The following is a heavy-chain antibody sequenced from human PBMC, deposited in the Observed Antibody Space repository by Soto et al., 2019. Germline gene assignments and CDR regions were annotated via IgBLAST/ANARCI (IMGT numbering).Heavy chain of an antibody. D-gene: IGHD3-3*01. V-gene: IGHV4-4*07. CDR1: VGSISSYY. J-gene: IGHJ5*02. CDR3: ARGYDFWSGYYKGGWFDP. Sequence: SETLSLTCTVSVGSISSYYWSWIRQPAGKGLEWIGRIYTSGSTNYNPSLKSRVTMSVDTSKNQFSLKLSSVTAADTAVYYCARGYDFWSGYYKGGWFDPWGQGTLVTVSS. CDR2: IYTSGST.